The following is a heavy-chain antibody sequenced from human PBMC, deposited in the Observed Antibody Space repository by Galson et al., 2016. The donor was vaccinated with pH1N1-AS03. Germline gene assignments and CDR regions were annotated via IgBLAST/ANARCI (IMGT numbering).Heavy chain of an antibody. CDR1: GGSFFSHT. CDR2: IVPILGMT. D-gene: IGHD4-17*01. V-gene: IGHV1-69*02. Sequence: SVKVSCKASGGSFFSHTVYWVRQAPGQGLEWMGRIVPILGMTNYAQKFQGRATVAVDRSTGTAYMELTSLRSEDTAVEYCARHENGETPGKWFDSWGQGTLVTVSS. CDR3: ARHENGETPGKWFDS. J-gene: IGHJ5*01.